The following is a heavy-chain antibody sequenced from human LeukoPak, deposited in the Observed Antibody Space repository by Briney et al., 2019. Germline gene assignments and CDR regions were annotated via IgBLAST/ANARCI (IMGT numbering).Heavy chain of an antibody. CDR3: ARHVWPFDF. CDR2: IKNDGSDT. Sequence: GGSLRLSCAASGFTFSDYWMGWVRQVPGKGLEWVANIKNDGSDTYYVDSVKGRFTISRDNAKNSMYMQMSNLRAEDTAVYFCARHVWPFDFWGQGILVTVSS. D-gene: IGHD3-3*02. V-gene: IGHV3-7*01. J-gene: IGHJ4*02. CDR1: GFTFSDYW.